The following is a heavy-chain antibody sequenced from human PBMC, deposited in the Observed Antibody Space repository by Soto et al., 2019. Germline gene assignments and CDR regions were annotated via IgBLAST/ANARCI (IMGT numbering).Heavy chain of an antibody. D-gene: IGHD2-2*01. Sequence: EVQLVESGGGLVQPGGSLRLSCAASGFTFSSYWMHWVRQAPGKGLVWVSRINSDGSSTSYADSVKGRFTISRDNAKNKLYLHMNRLSVEGTVVYYCGRNRVDCSSTSCYPNYYYGMDVWGRGTTVTVSS. V-gene: IGHV3-74*01. CDR3: GRNRVDCSSTSCYPNYYYGMDV. CDR2: INSDGSST. J-gene: IGHJ6*02. CDR1: GFTFSSYW.